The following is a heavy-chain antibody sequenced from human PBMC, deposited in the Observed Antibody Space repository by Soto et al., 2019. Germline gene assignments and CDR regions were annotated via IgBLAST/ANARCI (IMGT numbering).Heavy chain of an antibody. CDR2: ISAGSSNI. D-gene: IGHD6-6*01. CDR1: GFTFRTYS. Sequence: EVELVESGGGLVKPGGSLKLSCAASGFTFRTYSMIWVRQAPGKGLEWVSSISAGSSNIYYAPSVKGRFTISRDNAKNLLYLQITSLRAEDTAVYYCARQYPSSSRHFDHWGQGTLVIVSS. J-gene: IGHJ4*02. V-gene: IGHV3-21*01. CDR3: ARQYPSSSRHFDH.